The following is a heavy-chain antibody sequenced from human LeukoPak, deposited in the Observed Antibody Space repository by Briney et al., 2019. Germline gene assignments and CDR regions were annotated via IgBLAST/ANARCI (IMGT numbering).Heavy chain of an antibody. V-gene: IGHV1-2*02. Sequence: ASVKVSCKASGYTFTSYDINWVRQATGQGLEWMGWINPNSGGTNYAQKFQGRVTMTRDTSISTAYMELSRLRSDDTAVYYCARDPAYSSSVMVDYYYMDVWGKGTTVTVSS. D-gene: IGHD6-13*01. CDR1: GYTFTSYD. CDR3: ARDPAYSSSVMVDYYYMDV. CDR2: INPNSGGT. J-gene: IGHJ6*03.